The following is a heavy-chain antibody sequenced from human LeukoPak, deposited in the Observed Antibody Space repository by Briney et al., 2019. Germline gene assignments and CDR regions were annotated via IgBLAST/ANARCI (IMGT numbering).Heavy chain of an antibody. J-gene: IGHJ4*02. CDR2: IIPIFGTA. Sequence: SVKVSCKASGGTFSSYAISWVRQAPGQGLEWMGGIIPIFGTANYAQKFQGRVTITADESTSTAYMELSSLRSEDTAVYYCARGRHYGSGSYLYYWGQGTLVTVSS. V-gene: IGHV1-69*13. D-gene: IGHD3-10*01. CDR3: ARGRHYGSGSYLYY. CDR1: GGTFSSYA.